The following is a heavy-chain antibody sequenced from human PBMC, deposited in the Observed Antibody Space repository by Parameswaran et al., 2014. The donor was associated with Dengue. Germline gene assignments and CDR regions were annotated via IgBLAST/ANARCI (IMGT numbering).Heavy chain of an antibody. V-gene: IGHV4-34*01. J-gene: IGHJ4*02. Sequence: VRQAPGKGLEWIGEINHSGSTNYNPSLKSRVTISVDTSKNQFSLKLSSVTAADTAVYYCARGLSGSYLGGPFDYWGQGTLVTVSS. CDR3: ARGLSGSYLGGPFDY. D-gene: IGHD1-26*01. CDR2: INHSGST.